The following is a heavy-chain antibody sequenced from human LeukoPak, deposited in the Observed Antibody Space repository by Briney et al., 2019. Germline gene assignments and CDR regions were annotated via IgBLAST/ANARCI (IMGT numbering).Heavy chain of an antibody. V-gene: IGHV3-48*01. Sequence: GGSLRLSCAASGFTFSSYSMNWVRQAPGKGLEWVSYISSSSGTIYYADSVKGRFTISRDNAKNSLYLQMNSLRAEDTAVYYCARGVAYWGQGTLVTVSS. CDR1: GFTFSSYS. CDR2: ISSSSGTI. J-gene: IGHJ4*02. D-gene: IGHD2-15*01. CDR3: ARGVAY.